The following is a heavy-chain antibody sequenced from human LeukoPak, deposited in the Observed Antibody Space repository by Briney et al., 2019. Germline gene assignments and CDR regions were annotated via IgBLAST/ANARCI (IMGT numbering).Heavy chain of an antibody. D-gene: IGHD2-2*01. CDR1: GGSISSYY. CDR3: AREPIVVVPAAMGSVWWFDP. Sequence: PSETLSLTCTVSGGSISSYYWSWIRQPAGKGLEWMGRLSTSGSTNYNPSLKSRVTISVDTSKNQFSLKLSAVTAADTAVYYCAREPIVVVPAAMGSVWWFDPWAREPWSPSPQ. J-gene: IGHJ5*02. V-gene: IGHV4-4*07. CDR2: LSTSGST.